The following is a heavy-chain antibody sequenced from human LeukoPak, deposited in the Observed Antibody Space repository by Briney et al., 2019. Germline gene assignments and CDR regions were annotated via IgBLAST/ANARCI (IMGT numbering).Heavy chain of an antibody. D-gene: IGHD2-2*02. J-gene: IGHJ6*02. Sequence: SETLSLTCAVYGGSFSGYYWSWIRQPPGKGLEWIGEINHSGSTNYNPSLKSRVTISVDTSKNQFSLKLSFVTAADTAVYYCARAIVVPAAIFYYYYGMDVWGQGTTVTVSS. CDR1: GGSFSGYY. V-gene: IGHV4-34*01. CDR3: ARAIVVPAAIFYYYYGMDV. CDR2: INHSGST.